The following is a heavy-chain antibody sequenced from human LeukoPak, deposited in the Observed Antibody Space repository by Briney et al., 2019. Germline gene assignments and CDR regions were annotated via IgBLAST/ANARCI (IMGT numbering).Heavy chain of an antibody. CDR1: GGSISSGGYY. CDR3: ARQVRLVVPAATPWFDP. V-gene: IGHV4-31*03. CDR2: IYYSGST. J-gene: IGHJ5*02. Sequence: TLSLTCTVSGGSISSGGYYWSWIRQHPGKGLEWIGYIYYSGSTYYNPSLKSRVTISVDTSKNQFSLKLSSVTAADTAVYYCARQVRLVVPAATPWFDPWGQGTLVTVSS. D-gene: IGHD2-2*01.